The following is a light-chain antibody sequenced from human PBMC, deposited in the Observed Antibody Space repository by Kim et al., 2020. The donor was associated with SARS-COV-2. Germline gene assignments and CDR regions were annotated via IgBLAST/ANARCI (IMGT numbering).Light chain of an antibody. CDR1: QSISSS. J-gene: IGKJ4*01. CDR3: HQYYYWPLT. CDR2: GAS. Sequence: VTPGRRATPAGRASQSISSSLAWYQQKPGQAPILLIYGASTRATGVPDTFSGSGSGTDFTLTISRLESEDFAVYYCHQYYYWPLTFGGGTKVDIK. V-gene: IGKV3D-15*01.